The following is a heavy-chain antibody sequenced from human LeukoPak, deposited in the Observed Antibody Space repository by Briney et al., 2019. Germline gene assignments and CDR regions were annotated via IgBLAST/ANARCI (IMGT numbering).Heavy chain of an antibody. CDR2: ISDSGST. J-gene: IGHJ5*02. D-gene: IGHD3-22*01. CDR3: ERVIRGDPTSNWFDP. Sequence: PSETLSLTCNVSVASMNCHYWTWIRLSPGKGLECIVDISDSGSTSYNPSLKSRVIMALEASKIEFSLRPESVTVVDSGARYCERVIRGDPTSNWFDPWGQGTLVTASS. V-gene: IGHV4-59*11. CDR1: VASMNCHY.